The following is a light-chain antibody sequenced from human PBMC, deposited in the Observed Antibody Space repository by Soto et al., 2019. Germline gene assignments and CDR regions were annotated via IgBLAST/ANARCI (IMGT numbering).Light chain of an antibody. V-gene: IGLV2-8*01. CDR1: SGDIGGYNY. J-gene: IGLJ2*01. Sequence: QSALTQPPSASGSPGQSVTISCTGTSGDIGGYNYVSWYQQLPGKAPQFIIYEVSKRPSGVPDRFSGSKSGNTASLTVSGLQAEDEADYYCTSYAGSNNLIFGGGTKLTVL. CDR2: EVS. CDR3: TSYAGSNNLI.